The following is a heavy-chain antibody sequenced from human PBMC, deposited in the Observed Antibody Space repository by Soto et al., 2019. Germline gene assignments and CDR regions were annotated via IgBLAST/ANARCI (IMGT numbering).Heavy chain of an antibody. V-gene: IGHV3-21*06. D-gene: IGHD6-19*01. CDR3: AASSGWP. J-gene: IGHJ5*02. Sequence: PGGSLRLSCAASGFTFSSYSMNWVRQAPEKGLEWVSYISSRSSYIYYADSVKGRFTISRDDAKNSLYLQMNSLRAEDTAVYYCAASSGWPWGQGTLVTVSS. CDR1: GFTFSSYS. CDR2: ISSRSSYI.